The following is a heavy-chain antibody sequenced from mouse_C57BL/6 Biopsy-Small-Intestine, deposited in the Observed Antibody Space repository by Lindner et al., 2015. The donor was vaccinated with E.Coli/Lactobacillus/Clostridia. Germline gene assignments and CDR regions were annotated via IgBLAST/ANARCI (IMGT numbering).Heavy chain of an antibody. D-gene: IGHD1-1*01. V-gene: IGHV3-1*01. CDR3: AREGYYGSSYVGYFDV. CDR1: GYSITSGYD. J-gene: IGHJ1*03. CDR2: ISYSGST. Sequence: VQLQESGPGMVKPSQSLSLTCTVTGYSITSGYDWHWIRHFPGNKLEWMGYISYSGSTNYNPSLKSRISITHDTSKNHFFLKLNSATTEDTATYYCAREGYYGSSYVGYFDVWGTGTTVTVSS.